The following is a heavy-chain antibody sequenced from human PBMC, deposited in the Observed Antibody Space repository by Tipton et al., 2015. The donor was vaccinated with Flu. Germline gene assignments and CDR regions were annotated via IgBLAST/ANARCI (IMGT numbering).Heavy chain of an antibody. J-gene: IGHJ6*02. CDR2: ISYDGSNK. V-gene: IGHV3-30*18. CDR1: GFTFSSYG. Sequence: SLRLSCAASGFTFSSYGMHWVRQAPGKGLEWVAVISYDGSNKYYADSVKGRFTISRDNSKNTLYLQMNSLRAEDTAVYYCAKNSAYYDFWSGYYTIYYGMDVWGQGTTVTVSS. CDR3: AKNSAYYDFWSGYYTIYYGMDV. D-gene: IGHD3-3*01.